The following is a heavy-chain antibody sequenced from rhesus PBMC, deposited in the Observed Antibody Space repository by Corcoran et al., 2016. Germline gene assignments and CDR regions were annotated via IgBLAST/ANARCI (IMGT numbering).Heavy chain of an antibody. D-gene: IGHD6-31*01. CDR1: GYSFTSYW. CDR3: AKHLQGGIAAAGSYGLDS. Sequence: EVQLVQSGAEVKRPGESLKISCKTSGYSFTSYWISWVRQMPGKGLEWMGAIDPSDSHTRYNPSFQGRVTISAAKSISTAYLKWSRLKASDTATYYCAKHLQGGIAAAGSYGLDSWGQGVVVTVSS. V-gene: IGHV5-20*01. CDR2: IDPSDSHT. J-gene: IGHJ6*01.